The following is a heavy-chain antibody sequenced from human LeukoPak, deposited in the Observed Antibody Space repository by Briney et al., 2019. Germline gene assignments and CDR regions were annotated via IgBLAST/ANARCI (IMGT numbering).Heavy chain of an antibody. CDR1: GASISSYY. CDR2: IYYRGST. Sequence: SETLSLTCTVSGASISSYYWSWIRQPPGKGLEWIGYIYYRGSTNYNPSLKSRVTISVDTSKNQFSLKLSSVTAADTAVYYCARDVTDYYYMDVWGKGTTVTVSS. V-gene: IGHV4-59*01. CDR3: ARDVTDYYYMDV. J-gene: IGHJ6*03.